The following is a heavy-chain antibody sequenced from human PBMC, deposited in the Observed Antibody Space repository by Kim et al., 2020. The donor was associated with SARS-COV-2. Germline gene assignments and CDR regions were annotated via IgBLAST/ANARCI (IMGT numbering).Heavy chain of an antibody. CDR1: GFRFGDYA. CDR3: ARGRNEPMSKYTGM. CDR2: IRCTPYAMAT. D-gene: IGHD3-10*02. J-gene: IGHJ6*01. V-gene: IGHV3-49*04. Sequence: GGSLRLSCSPSGFRFGDYALRWVRQAPGKGLEWVGVIRCTPYAMATEYAASVKFRFTISRADSTRIAYLQMNSLERAATSFSFYARGRNEPMSKYTGM.